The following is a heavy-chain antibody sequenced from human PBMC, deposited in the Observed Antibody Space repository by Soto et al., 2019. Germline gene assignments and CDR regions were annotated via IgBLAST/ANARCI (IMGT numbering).Heavy chain of an antibody. Sequence: QVQVVESGGGVVQPGRSLRLSCAASGDSGFSFSSYGFHWVRQAPGKGLEWVAVISYDGNNRHFADSGKGRFTVSRGNGLVTVHLEMNSLRPEDTAVYYCAKDRMATSYFYGMDAWGQGTTVTVSS. CDR2: ISYDGNNR. CDR1: GDSGFSFSSYG. CDR3: AKDRMATSYFYGMDA. D-gene: IGHD5-12*01. V-gene: IGHV3-30*18. J-gene: IGHJ6*02.